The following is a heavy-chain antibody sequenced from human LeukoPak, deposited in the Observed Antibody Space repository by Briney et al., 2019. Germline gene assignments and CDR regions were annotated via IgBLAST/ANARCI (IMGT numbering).Heavy chain of an antibody. CDR3: ARDNGWSADF. J-gene: IGHJ4*02. D-gene: IGHD2-15*01. V-gene: IGHV4-61*01. CDR2: IYYSGST. Sequence: SETLSLTCTVSGGSVSSGSYYWSWIRQPPGKGLEWIGYIYYSGSTNYNPSLKSRVTISVDTSKNQFSLKLSSVTAADTAVYYCARDNGWSADFWGQGTLVTVSS. CDR1: GGSVSSGSYY.